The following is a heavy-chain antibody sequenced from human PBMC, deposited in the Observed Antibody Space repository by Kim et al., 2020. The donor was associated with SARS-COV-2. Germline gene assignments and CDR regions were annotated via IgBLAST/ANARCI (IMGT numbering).Heavy chain of an antibody. CDR3: ARDRGHVGIAARPVLFDY. D-gene: IGHD6-6*01. J-gene: IGHJ4*02. CDR1: GYTFTGYY. V-gene: IGHV1-2*02. CDR2: INPNSGGT. Sequence: ASVKVSCKASGYTFTGYYMHWVRQAPGQGLEWMGWINPNSGGTNYAQKFQGRVTMTRDTSISTAYMELSRLRSDDTAVYYCARDRGHVGIAARPVLFDYWGQGTLVTVSS.